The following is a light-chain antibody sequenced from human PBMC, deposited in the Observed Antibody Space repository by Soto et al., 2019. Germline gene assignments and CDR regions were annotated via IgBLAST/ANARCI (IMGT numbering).Light chain of an antibody. CDR2: AAS. J-gene: IGKJ3*01. CDR3: QQLNSSPFT. Sequence: DSQLTQSPSFLSASVGDRVTITCRASQGISNYLAWYQQKPGKAPQLLIYAASTLQSGVPSSCSGSGSGTHFTLTISSLQTEDFATHCCQQLNSSPFTFGPGTKVDIK. CDR1: QGISNY. V-gene: IGKV1-9*01.